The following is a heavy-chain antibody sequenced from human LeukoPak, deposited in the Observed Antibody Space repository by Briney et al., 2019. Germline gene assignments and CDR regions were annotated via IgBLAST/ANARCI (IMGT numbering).Heavy chain of an antibody. CDR2: IKQDGSEK. CDR3: AREGFYFFDF. J-gene: IGHJ4*01. CDR1: GFTVSSNY. V-gene: IGHV3-7*01. Sequence: GGSLRLSCAASGFTVSSNYMSWVRQVPGKGLEWVANIKQDGSEKTYADSVRGRFTIFRDNAKDSVYLQMNSLRAEDSAIYYCAREGFYFFDFWGQGTLVTVSS.